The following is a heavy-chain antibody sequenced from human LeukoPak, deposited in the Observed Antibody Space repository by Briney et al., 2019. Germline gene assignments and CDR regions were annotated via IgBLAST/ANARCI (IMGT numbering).Heavy chain of an antibody. CDR1: GFTFRSYG. Sequence: GGSLRLSCAASGFTFRSYGMHWVRQAPGKGLEYVSAISSNGGRTYYANSVKGRFTISRDNSRNTLYLQMGSLRAEDMAAYYCATYYYDSGGFHFHHWGQGTLDTVSS. J-gene: IGHJ1*01. D-gene: IGHD3-22*01. CDR2: ISSNGGRT. V-gene: IGHV3-64*01. CDR3: ATYYYDSGGFHFHH.